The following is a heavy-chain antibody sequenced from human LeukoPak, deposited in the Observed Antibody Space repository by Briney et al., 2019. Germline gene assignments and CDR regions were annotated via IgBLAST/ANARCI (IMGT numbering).Heavy chain of an antibody. J-gene: IGHJ4*02. CDR1: GGPISSGDYY. D-gene: IGHD3-22*01. V-gene: IGHV4-30-4*08. CDR3: ARDGVFYYDSSGYSFFDY. CDR2: IYYSGST. Sequence: PSQTLSLTCTVSGGPISSGDYYWSWIRQPPGKGLEWIGYIYYSGSTYYNPSLKSRLTISVDTSKNQFSLKLSSVTAADTAVYYCARDGVFYYDSSGYSFFDYWGQGTLVTVSS.